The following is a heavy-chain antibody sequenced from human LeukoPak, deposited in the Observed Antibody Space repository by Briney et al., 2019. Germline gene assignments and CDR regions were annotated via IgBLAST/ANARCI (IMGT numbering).Heavy chain of an antibody. J-gene: IGHJ6*02. CDR1: GFTFSSYA. D-gene: IGHD1-26*01. CDR2: ISGSGGST. CDR3: AKYRSAVVGATRNYYYYGMDV. Sequence: GRSLRLSCAASGFTFSSYAMSWVRQAPGKGLEWVSAISGSGGSTYYADSVKGRFTISRDNSKNTLYLQMNSLRAEDTAVYYCAKYRSAVVGATRNYYYYGMDVWGQGTTVTVSS. V-gene: IGHV3-23*01.